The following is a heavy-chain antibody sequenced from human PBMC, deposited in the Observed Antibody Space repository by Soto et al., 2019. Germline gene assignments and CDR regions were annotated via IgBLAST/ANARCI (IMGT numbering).Heavy chain of an antibody. V-gene: IGHV1-69*12. J-gene: IGHJ6*02. Sequence: QVQLVQSGAEVKKPGSSVKVSCKASGGTFSSYVISWVRQPPGQGLEWMGGIIPIFGTPDYAQRFQGRVTITADESTSTLYMELSSLRSEDTAVYYCARHLGGNHYYYGMDVWGQGTTVTVSS. D-gene: IGHD3-16*01. CDR1: GGTFSSYV. CDR3: ARHLGGNHYYYGMDV. CDR2: IIPIFGTP.